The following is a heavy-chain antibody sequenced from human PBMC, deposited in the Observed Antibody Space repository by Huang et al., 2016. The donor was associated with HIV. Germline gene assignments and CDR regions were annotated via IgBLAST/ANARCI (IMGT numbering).Heavy chain of an antibody. D-gene: IGHD6-6*01. CDR2: TIPNFGTA. V-gene: IGHV1-69*01. CDR3: ARGRTRSSLYDSYYGLDV. J-gene: IGHJ6*02. CDR1: GGTFSTYA. Sequence: QVQLVQSGAEVKKPGSSVKVSCKASGGTFSTYAISWVRQAPGQGLEWMGGTIPNFGTANYAQKFQGTVTITADEFTSTAYMELSSLRSEDTALYYCARGRTRSSLYDSYYGLDVWGQGTTVTVSS.